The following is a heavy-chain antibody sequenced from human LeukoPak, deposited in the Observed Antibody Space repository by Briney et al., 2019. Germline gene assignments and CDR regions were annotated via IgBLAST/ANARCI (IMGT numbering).Heavy chain of an antibody. J-gene: IGHJ4*02. Sequence: SETLSLTCTVSGGSISSSFYYWGWIRQPPGKGLEWIGSIYHSGSTYYNPSLKSRVTISVDTSRNQFSLNLSSVTAADTAVYYCASRFDYWGQGTLVTVSS. V-gene: IGHV4-39*01. CDR1: GGSISSSFYY. CDR3: ASRFDY. CDR2: IYHSGST.